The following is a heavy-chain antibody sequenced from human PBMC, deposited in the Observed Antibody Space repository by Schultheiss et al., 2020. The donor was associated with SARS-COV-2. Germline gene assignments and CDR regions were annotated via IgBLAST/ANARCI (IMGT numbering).Heavy chain of an antibody. CDR1: GYTFTSYD. D-gene: IGHD1-26*01. CDR3: ARGTLVGAIGGQDY. V-gene: IGHV1-8*01. J-gene: IGHJ4*02. Sequence: ASVKVSCKASGYTFTSYDINWVRQATGQGLEWMGWMNPNSGNTGYAQKFQGRVTMTTDTSTSTAYMELRSLRSDDTAVYYCARGTLVGAIGGQDYWGQGTLVTVSS. CDR2: MNPNSGNT.